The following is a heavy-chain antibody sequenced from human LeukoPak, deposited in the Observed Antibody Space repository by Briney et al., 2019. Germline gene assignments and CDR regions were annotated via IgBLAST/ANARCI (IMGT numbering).Heavy chain of an antibody. Sequence: ASVEVSCKASGYTFTSYYMHWVRQAPGQGLEWMGIINPSGGSTSYAQKFQGRVTMTRDTSTSTVYMELSSLRSEDTAVYYCARHGYAEYYFDYWGQGTLVTVSS. D-gene: IGHD5-18*01. CDR2: INPSGGST. J-gene: IGHJ4*02. CDR1: GYTFTSYY. CDR3: ARHGYAEYYFDY. V-gene: IGHV1-46*01.